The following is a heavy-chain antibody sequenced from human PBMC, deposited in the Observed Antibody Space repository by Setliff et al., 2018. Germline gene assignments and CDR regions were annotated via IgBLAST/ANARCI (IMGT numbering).Heavy chain of an antibody. D-gene: IGHD6-6*01. CDR3: ARGRNIAARLLDS. J-gene: IGHJ4*02. Sequence: SETLSLTCAAYGGTFSDYYWTWIRQPPGKGLEWIGEINHRGSTNCNPSLKSRATISIDTSKDQFSLKLISMSAADTAVYFCARGRNIAARLLDSWGQGALVTVSS. V-gene: IGHV4-34*01. CDR1: GGTFSDYY. CDR2: INHRGST.